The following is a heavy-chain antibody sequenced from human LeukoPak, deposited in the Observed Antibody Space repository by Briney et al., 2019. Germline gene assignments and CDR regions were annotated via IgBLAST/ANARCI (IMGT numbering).Heavy chain of an antibody. CDR2: INSDGSST. V-gene: IGHV3-74*01. D-gene: IGHD6-13*01. CDR1: GFTFSSYW. CDR3: AKDKRREQQLDDRIFDY. Sequence: GGSLRLSCAASGFTFSSYWMHWVRQAPGKGLVWVSRINSDGSSTDYADSVKGRFTISRDNAQNTLYLQMNSLRAEDTAVYYCAKDKRREQQLDDRIFDYWGQGTLVTVSS. J-gene: IGHJ4*02.